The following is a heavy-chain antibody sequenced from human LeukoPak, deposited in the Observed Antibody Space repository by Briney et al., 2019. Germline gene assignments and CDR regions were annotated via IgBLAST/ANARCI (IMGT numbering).Heavy chain of an antibody. CDR1: GFTFSGYP. CDR2: ISYDGSNK. D-gene: IGHD3-9*01. V-gene: IGHV3-30-3*01. J-gene: IGHJ4*02. CDR3: ASGYFDWLDDY. Sequence: GGSLRLSCAASGFTFSGYPIHWVRQAPGKGLEWVAVISYDGSNKYYADSVKGRFTISRDNAKNSLYLQMNSLRAEDTAVYYCASGYFDWLDDYWGQGTLVTVSS.